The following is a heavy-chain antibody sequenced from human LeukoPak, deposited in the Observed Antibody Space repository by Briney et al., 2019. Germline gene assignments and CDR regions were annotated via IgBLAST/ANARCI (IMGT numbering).Heavy chain of an antibody. V-gene: IGHV4-59*11. Sequence: PSETLSLTCTVSGGSISSHYWSWMRQPPGKGLEWIGYIYYSGSTNYNPSLKSRVTISVDTSKNQFSLKLSSVIAADTSVYYCARVGPPHPMIVVVMDAFDIWGQGTMVTVSS. CDR3: ARVGPPHPMIVVVMDAFDI. CDR1: GGSISSHY. CDR2: IYYSGST. D-gene: IGHD3-22*01. J-gene: IGHJ3*02.